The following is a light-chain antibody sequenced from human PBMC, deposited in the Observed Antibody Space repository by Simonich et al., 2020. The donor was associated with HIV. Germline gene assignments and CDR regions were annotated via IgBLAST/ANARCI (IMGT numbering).Light chain of an antibody. CDR2: AVR. CDR3: SSYTSSSTWV. Sequence: QSALTQPASVSGSPGQSITISCTGTSSDVGSYNLVSWYQQHPGKAPKLMIYAVRTRPSGVSNRFSGSKSGNTASLTISGLQAEDEADYYCSSYTSSSTWVFGGGTKLTVL. V-gene: IGLV2-14*02. CDR1: SSDVGSYNL. J-gene: IGLJ3*02.